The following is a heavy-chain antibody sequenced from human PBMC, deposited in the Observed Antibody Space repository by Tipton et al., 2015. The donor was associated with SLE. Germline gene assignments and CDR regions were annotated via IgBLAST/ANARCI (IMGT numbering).Heavy chain of an antibody. V-gene: IGHV4-61*09. CDR1: GGSIGSGSYY. CDR3: ARYRSGYETVEF. D-gene: IGHD5-12*01. Sequence: TLSLTCSVSGGSIGSGSYYWTWIRQPAGKGLEWIGHIFTTGSTNYNPSLKSRVSISVDTSKNQFSLKLSSVTAADTAIYYCARYRSGYETVEFWGQGTLVTVSS. J-gene: IGHJ4*02. CDR2: IFTTGST.